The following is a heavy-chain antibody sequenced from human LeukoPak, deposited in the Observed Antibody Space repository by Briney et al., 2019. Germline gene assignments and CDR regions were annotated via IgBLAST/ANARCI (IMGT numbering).Heavy chain of an antibody. CDR1: GYTFTSYA. D-gene: IGHD4-23*01. V-gene: IGHV7-4-1*02. CDR2: INTNTGNL. Sequence: GASVKVTCKASGYTFTSYAMNWARQAPGQGLEWMGWINTNTGNLTYAQGFTGRFVFSLDTSVSTAYLQISSLKAEDTAVYYCARLPTTVALEVVDYWGQGTLVTVSS. CDR3: ARLPTTVALEVVDY. J-gene: IGHJ4*02.